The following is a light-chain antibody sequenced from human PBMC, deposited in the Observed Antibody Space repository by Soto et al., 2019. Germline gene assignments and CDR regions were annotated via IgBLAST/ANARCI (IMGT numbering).Light chain of an antibody. J-gene: IGKJ4*01. Sequence: DIQMTQSPSSLSASVGDRVTITCRASQDISNYLAWYQQKPGKVPKLLIYASSTLQSGVPSRFSGSGSGTDSTLTISSLQPEDVATYYCQKYNSAPLTFGGGTKVEIK. CDR1: QDISNY. V-gene: IGKV1-27*01. CDR2: ASS. CDR3: QKYNSAPLT.